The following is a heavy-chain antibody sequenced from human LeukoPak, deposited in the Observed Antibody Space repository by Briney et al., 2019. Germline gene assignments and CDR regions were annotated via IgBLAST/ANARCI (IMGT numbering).Heavy chain of an antibody. Sequence: GESLKVSCKASGYTFTSYGISWVQQAPGQGLEWMGWISAYNGNTNYAQKLQGRVTMTTDTSTSTAYMELRSLRSDDTAVYYCARLRPVTTFDYWGQGTLVTVSS. V-gene: IGHV1-18*01. D-gene: IGHD4-17*01. CDR3: ARLRPVTTFDY. J-gene: IGHJ4*02. CDR1: GYTFTSYG. CDR2: ISAYNGNT.